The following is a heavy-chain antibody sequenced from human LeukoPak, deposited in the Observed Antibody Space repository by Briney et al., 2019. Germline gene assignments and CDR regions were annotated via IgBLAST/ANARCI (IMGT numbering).Heavy chain of an antibody. V-gene: IGHV4-34*10. D-gene: IGHD3-10*01. CDR3: ARVLTGSYGYYYYMDV. Sequence: SSETLSLTCAVYGRSFSPYYWNWIRQPPGKGLEWIAEISHSGSTNYNPSLKSRVTMSVDTSKNQFSLKLSSVTAADTAVYYCARVLTGSYGYYYYMDVWGKGTTVTISS. CDR1: GRSFSPYY. CDR2: ISHSGST. J-gene: IGHJ6*03.